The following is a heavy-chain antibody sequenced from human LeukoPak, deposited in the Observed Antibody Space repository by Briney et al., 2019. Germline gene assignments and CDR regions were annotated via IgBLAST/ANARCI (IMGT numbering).Heavy chain of an antibody. CDR2: IFYSGNT. CDR1: GGSISSSTYY. CDR3: ARLYAGTRPPDY. V-gene: IGHV4-39*01. J-gene: IGHJ4*02. Sequence: SETLSLTCTVSGGSISSSTYYWGWIRQPPGKGLEWLGSIFYSGNTYYNPSLKSRVTISVDTSKSQFSLKLSSVTAADTAVYYCARLYAGTRPPDYWGQGTLVTVSS. D-gene: IGHD2-2*02.